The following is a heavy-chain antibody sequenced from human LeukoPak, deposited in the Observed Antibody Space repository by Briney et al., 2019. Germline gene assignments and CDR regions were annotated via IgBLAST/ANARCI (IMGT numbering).Heavy chain of an antibody. CDR2: INSDGSAT. Sequence: GGSLRLSCAASGFPFSSYWMHWVRQVPGKGLLWVSRINSDGSATIYADSVRGRFTISRDNAKNTLYLQKSGLRVEDTAVYHCASDSPYYGMDVWGQGTTVTVSS. CDR3: ASDSPYYGMDV. V-gene: IGHV3-74*01. CDR1: GFPFSSYW. J-gene: IGHJ6*02.